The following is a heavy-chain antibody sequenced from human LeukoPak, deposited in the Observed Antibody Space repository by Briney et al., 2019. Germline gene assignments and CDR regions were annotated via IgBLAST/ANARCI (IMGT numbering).Heavy chain of an antibody. CDR2: IKQDGSEK. Sequence: GGSLRLSCAASGSTFSSYWMSWVRQAPGKGLEWVANIKQDGSEKYYVDSVKGRFTISRDNAKNSLYLQMNSLRAEDTAVYYCARTYYDFWSGYYPCFDYWGQGTLVTVSS. CDR3: ARTYYDFWSGYYPCFDY. J-gene: IGHJ4*02. V-gene: IGHV3-7*01. CDR1: GSTFSSYW. D-gene: IGHD3-3*01.